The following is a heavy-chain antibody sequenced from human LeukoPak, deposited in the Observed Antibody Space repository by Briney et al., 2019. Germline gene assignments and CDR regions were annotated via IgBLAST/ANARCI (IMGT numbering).Heavy chain of an antibody. D-gene: IGHD1-1*01. CDR2: VSYDGSYK. V-gene: IGHV3-30*19. CDR3: ARAPGYGAAYYFDY. Sequence: PGGSLRLSCAASGFTFSTSGMHWVRQAPGKGLEWVAVVSYDGSYKYYADSVKGRFTISRDNSKDTLYLQMNSLRAEDTAVYYCARAPGYGAAYYFDYWGQGTLATVSS. CDR1: GFTFSTSG. J-gene: IGHJ4*02.